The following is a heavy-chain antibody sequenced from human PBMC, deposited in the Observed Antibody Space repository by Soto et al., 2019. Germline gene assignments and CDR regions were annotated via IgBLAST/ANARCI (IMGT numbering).Heavy chain of an antibody. CDR3: AKDIEQWLAGVGAFDI. J-gene: IGHJ3*02. Sequence: QVQLVESGGGVVQPGRSLRLSCAASGFTFSSYGMHWVRQAPGKGLEWVAVISYDGSNKYYADSVKGRFTISRDNSKNTLYLQMNSLRAEDTAVYYCAKDIEQWLAGVGAFDIWGQGTMVTVSS. CDR2: ISYDGSNK. CDR1: GFTFSSYG. V-gene: IGHV3-30*18. D-gene: IGHD6-19*01.